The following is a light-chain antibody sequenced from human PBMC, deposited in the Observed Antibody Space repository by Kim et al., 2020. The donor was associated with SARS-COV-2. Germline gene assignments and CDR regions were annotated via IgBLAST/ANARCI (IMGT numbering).Light chain of an antibody. CDR2: QDS. Sequence: VPPGQPASLTCSGDKLGDKYACWYQQKPGQSPILVIYQDSKRPSGSPERVSGSNSGNTATLTISGTQAMDVADYYCQAWDSSTHVVFGGGTQLTVL. V-gene: IGLV3-1*01. CDR1: KLGDKY. J-gene: IGLJ2*01. CDR3: QAWDSSTHVV.